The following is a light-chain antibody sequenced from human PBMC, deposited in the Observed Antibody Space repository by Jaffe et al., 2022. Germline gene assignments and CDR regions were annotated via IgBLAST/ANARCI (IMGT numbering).Light chain of an antibody. CDR3: QVWDSSSENVV. Sequence: SYVLTQPPSVSVAPGKTARITCGGNNIGSKSVHWYQQKPGQAPVLVIYYDSDRPSGIPERFSGSNSGNTATLTISRVEAGDEADYYCQVWDSSSENVVFGGGTKLTVL. J-gene: IGLJ2*01. V-gene: IGLV3-21*04. CDR1: NIGSKS. CDR2: YDS.